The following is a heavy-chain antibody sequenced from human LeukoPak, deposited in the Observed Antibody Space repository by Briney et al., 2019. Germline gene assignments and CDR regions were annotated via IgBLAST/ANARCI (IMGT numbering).Heavy chain of an antibody. Sequence: PSETLSLTCSVSGGSISSDIYYWGWIRQPPGKGLEWIASTNHNGNSAYKPSLRGRLTISLDTSQNQSSLKVTSVTAADTAVYYCVRDEASSGIKAIDYWGQGVLVTVSS. D-gene: IGHD3-10*01. CDR1: GGSISSDIYY. CDR3: VRDEASSGIKAIDY. V-gene: IGHV4-39*07. CDR2: TNHNGNS. J-gene: IGHJ4*02.